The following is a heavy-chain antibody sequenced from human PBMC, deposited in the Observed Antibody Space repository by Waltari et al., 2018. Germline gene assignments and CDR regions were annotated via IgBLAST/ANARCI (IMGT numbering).Heavy chain of an antibody. CDR1: GFTFGSYG. CDR3: AKAGRRYFDFSEILE. CDR2: IWSDGSKK. J-gene: IGHJ4*02. V-gene: IGHV3-33*06. D-gene: IGHD3-9*01. Sequence: QVHLVESGGGVVQPGKSLRLSCAASGFTFGSYGMHWVSQAPGKGLELVAVIWSDGSKKYFAESVKGRFTISRDNSRRSVSLEMNSLRGEDTAVYYCAKAGRRYFDFSEILEWGLGTQVTVSS.